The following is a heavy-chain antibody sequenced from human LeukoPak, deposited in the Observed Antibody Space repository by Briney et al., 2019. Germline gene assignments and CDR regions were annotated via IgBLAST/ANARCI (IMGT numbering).Heavy chain of an antibody. CDR1: GYTFSTYG. V-gene: IGHV1-18*01. CDR3: ARDPVVRGVYDGLDI. D-gene: IGHD3-10*01. Sequence: ASVTVSCTASGYTFSTYGITWVRQAPGQGLEGMGWISAYNTNSNYAQKFQGRVTLTTDTSTSTAYMELRRLRSDDTAVYYCARDPVVRGVYDGLDIWGQGTMVTVSS. J-gene: IGHJ3*02. CDR2: ISAYNTNS.